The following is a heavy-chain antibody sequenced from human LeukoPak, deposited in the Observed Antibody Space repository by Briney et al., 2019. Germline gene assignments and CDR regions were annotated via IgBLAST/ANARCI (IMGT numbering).Heavy chain of an antibody. D-gene: IGHD2-15*01. CDR1: GFTFSSYA. V-gene: IGHV3-30*04. J-gene: IGHJ5*02. CDR3: ARDLHCSGGTCYSYSSHRNWFDP. Sequence: GTSLRLSCAASGFTFSSYAMHWVRQAPGKGLEWVAVISYDGSNKYYADSVKGRFTISGDNSKNTLYLQVNSLRVEDTAVYYCARDLHCSGGTCYSYSSHRNWFDPWGQGTLATVSS. CDR2: ISYDGSNK.